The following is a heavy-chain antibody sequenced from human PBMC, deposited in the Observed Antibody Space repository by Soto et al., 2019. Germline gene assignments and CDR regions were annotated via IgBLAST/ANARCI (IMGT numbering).Heavy chain of an antibody. CDR1: GFTFSNAW. Sequence: EVQLVESGGGLVKPGGSLRLSCTASGFTFSNAWMNWVRQAPGKGLEWVGHIKSNTGGGTTDYAAPVKGRFTISRDDSKNTLYLQMTSLKTEDTAVYYCTTYYELGFGAFDIWGQGTMVTVSS. V-gene: IGHV3-15*07. CDR3: TTYYELGFGAFDI. J-gene: IGHJ3*02. CDR2: IKSNTGGGTT. D-gene: IGHD3-22*01.